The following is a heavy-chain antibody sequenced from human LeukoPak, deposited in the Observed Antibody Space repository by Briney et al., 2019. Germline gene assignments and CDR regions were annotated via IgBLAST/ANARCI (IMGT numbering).Heavy chain of an antibody. D-gene: IGHD2-15*01. CDR1: GFTFSSYG. Sequence: GGSLRLSCAASGFTFSSYGMHWVRQAPGKGLEWVAVISYDGSNKYYADSVKGRFTISRDNSKNTLYLQMNSLRAEDTAVYYCARGVVVAATWAFDIWGQGTMVTVSS. V-gene: IGHV3-30*03. CDR3: ARGVVVAATWAFDI. CDR2: ISYDGSNK. J-gene: IGHJ3*02.